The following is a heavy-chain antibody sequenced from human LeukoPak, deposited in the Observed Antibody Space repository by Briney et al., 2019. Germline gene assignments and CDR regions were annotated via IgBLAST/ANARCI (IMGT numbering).Heavy chain of an antibody. J-gene: IGHJ4*02. CDR3: AKKWKRGSPNDY. D-gene: IGHD5-12*01. Sequence: GGSLRLSCAASGFTFSSYAMHWVRQAPGKGLEWVAVISYDGSNKYYADSVKGRFTISRDNSKNTLYLQMNSLRAEDTAVYYCAKKWKRGSPNDYWGQGTLVTVSS. CDR1: GFTFSSYA. CDR2: ISYDGSNK. V-gene: IGHV3-30-3*02.